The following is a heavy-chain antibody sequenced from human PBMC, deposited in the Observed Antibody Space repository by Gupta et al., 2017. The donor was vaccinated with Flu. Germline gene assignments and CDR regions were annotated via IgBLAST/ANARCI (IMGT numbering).Heavy chain of an antibody. CDR2: IGTAGDT. D-gene: IGHD4-17*01. J-gene: IGHJ4*02. V-gene: IGHV3-13*01. Sequence: EVQLVESGGGSVQPGGSLRLSCAVSGFTFDDYDMHWVRQVTGKGLEWVSAIGTAGDTFYPDSVKGRFIISRENARKSLFLQMNSLRAGDTAVYYCVRGHGAYYTAWGYFDSWGPGALVTVSS. CDR3: VRGHGAYYTAWGYFDS. CDR1: GFTFDDYD.